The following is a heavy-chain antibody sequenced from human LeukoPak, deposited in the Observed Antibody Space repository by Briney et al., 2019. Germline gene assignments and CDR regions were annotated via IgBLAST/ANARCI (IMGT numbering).Heavy chain of an antibody. D-gene: IGHD3-22*01. J-gene: IGHJ3*02. CDR3: AREGSFDTSGYNDALDI. CDR2: IRSGGTT. V-gene: IGHV3-53*01. CDR1: GFIVSGNY. Sequence: PGGSLRLSCAASGFIVSGNYMSWVRQAPGKGLEWVSVIRSGGTTSYADSVKGRFTISRDNSKNTLYLQMNSLRAEDTAVYYCAREGSFDTSGYNDALDIWGQGTMVTVSP.